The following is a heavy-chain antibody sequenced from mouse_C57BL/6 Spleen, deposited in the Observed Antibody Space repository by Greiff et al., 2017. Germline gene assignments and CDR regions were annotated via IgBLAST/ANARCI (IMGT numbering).Heavy chain of an antibody. CDR3: AKSSVCDGNDEYAMDY. CDR2: IDPANGTT. Sequence: VQLQQSVAELVRPGASVKLSCTASGFTFTNNYMHWVKQRPEQGLEWIGRIDPANGTTIYAPKFQGKATITADTSSNTAYLQLSSLTSEDTAIYYCAKSSVCDGNDEYAMDYWGQGTSVTVSS. V-gene: IGHV14-3*01. CDR1: GFTFTNNY. D-gene: IGHD2-2*01. J-gene: IGHJ4*01.